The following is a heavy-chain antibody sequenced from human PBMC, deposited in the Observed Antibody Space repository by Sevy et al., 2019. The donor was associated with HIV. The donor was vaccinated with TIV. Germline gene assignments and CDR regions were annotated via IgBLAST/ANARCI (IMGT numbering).Heavy chain of an antibody. CDR3: ARFEQQRETYYGMDV. Sequence: GGSLRLSCAASGFTFSNYAMNWVRQAPGKGLEWVSGISGSGGSGDKTNYADSVKGRFTISRDDSKNSLYLQLNSLRAEDTAIYYCARFEQQRETYYGMDVWGQGPRSPSP. CDR2: ISGSGGSGDKT. V-gene: IGHV3-23*01. D-gene: IGHD6-13*01. CDR1: GFTFSNYA. J-gene: IGHJ6*02.